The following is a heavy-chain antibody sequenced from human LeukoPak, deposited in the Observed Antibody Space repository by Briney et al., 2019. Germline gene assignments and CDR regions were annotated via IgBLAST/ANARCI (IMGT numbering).Heavy chain of an antibody. V-gene: IGHV4-34*01. D-gene: IGHD6-13*01. J-gene: IGHJ4*02. Sequence: SETLSLTCAVYGGSFSGYYWSWIRQPPGKGLEWIGEINHSGSTNYNPSVKSRVTISVDTSKNQFSLKLSSVTAADTAVYYCARGKQQLVFPDYWGQGTLVTVSS. CDR2: INHSGST. CDR1: GGSFSGYY. CDR3: ARGKQQLVFPDY.